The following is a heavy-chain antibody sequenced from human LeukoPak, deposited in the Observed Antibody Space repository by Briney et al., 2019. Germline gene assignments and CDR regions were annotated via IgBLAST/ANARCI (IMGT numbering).Heavy chain of an antibody. D-gene: IGHD5-24*01. V-gene: IGHV3-74*01. J-gene: IGHJ4*02. CDR2: INTDGSTT. CDR3: ARGEMVQVY. Sequence: GGSLRLSCVASGFTFSSYWMHWVRQAPGKGLVWVSRINTDGSTTSYADSVKGRFTISRDNAKNTLYLQMNSLRADDSAVYYCARGEMVQVYWGQGTLVTVSS. CDR1: GFTFSSYW.